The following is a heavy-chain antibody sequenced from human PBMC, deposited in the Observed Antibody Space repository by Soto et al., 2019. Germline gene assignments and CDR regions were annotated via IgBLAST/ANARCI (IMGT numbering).Heavy chain of an antibody. D-gene: IGHD3-16*02. V-gene: IGHV3-23*01. CDR1: GFTFSSYA. CDR3: AKSPFMITFGGVIVPDAFDI. J-gene: IGHJ3*02. Sequence: GGSLRLSCAASGFTFSSYAMSWVRQAPGKGLEWVSAISGSGGSTYYADSVKGWFTISRDNSKNTLYLQMNSLRAEDTAIYYCAKSPFMITFGGVIVPDAFDIWGQGTMVTVSS. CDR2: ISGSGGST.